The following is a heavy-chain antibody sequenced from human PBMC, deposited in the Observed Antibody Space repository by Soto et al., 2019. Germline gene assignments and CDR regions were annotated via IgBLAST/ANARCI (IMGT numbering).Heavy chain of an antibody. CDR2: IYHRGIT. CDR3: ARIARDGYNSFFDY. J-gene: IGHJ4*02. Sequence: PSATRSLGCAVSGYSISSDYYWGWIRQAPGKGLEWIGSIYHRGITYYNPSLKSRVSISVDTSKNQFSLKLSSVTAADTAVYYCARIARDGYNSFFDYWGQGTLVTV. CDR1: GYSISSDYY. D-gene: IGHD5-12*01. V-gene: IGHV4-38-2*01.